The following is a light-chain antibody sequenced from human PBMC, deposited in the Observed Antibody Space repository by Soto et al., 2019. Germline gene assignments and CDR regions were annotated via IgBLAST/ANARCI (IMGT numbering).Light chain of an antibody. V-gene: IGLV2-8*01. CDR1: SSDVGGYNY. CDR2: EVN. CDR3: SSYAGSDIFV. Sequence: QSALTQPPSASGSPGQSLTISCTGTSSDVGGYNYVFWYQQHPGKAPKLMIYEVNKRPSGVPDRFSGSKSGNTASLTVSGLQAEDEPDYYCSSYAGSDIFVFGGGTKLTVL. J-gene: IGLJ2*01.